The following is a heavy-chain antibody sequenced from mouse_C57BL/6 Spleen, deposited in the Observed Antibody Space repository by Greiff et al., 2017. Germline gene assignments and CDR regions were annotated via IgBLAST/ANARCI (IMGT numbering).Heavy chain of an antibody. V-gene: IGHV1-54*01. D-gene: IGHD2-5*01. CDR1: GYAFTNYL. J-gene: IGHJ3*01. CDR2: INPGSGGT. CDR3: AKLSNYVCAY. Sequence: VQLQQSGAELVRPGTSVKVSCKASGYAFTNYLIEWVKQRPGQGLEWIGVINPGSGGTNYNEKFKGKATLTADKSSSTAYMQLSSLTSEDSAVYFCAKLSNYVCAYWGQGTLVTVSA.